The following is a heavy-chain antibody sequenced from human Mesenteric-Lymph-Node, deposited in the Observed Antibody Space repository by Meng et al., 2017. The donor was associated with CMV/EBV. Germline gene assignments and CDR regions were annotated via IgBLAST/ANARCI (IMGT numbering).Heavy chain of an antibody. Sequence: ASVTVSCKASGYTFTDSFVHWVRQAPGQGLEWMGWINPNSGGTNDAQKFQGRVTVTRDTSIRTAYMELRRLRSDDTAVYYCASDLWGTYSELSYYYGMDVWGQGTTVTVSS. CDR3: ASDLWGTYSELSYYYGMDV. D-gene: IGHD3-16*01. CDR2: INPNSGGT. CDR1: GYTFTDSF. V-gene: IGHV1-2*02. J-gene: IGHJ6*02.